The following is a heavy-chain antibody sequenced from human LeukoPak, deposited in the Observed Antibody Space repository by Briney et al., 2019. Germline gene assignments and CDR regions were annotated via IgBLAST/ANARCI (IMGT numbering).Heavy chain of an antibody. CDR1: GFTFSSYA. CDR2: ISGSGGST. D-gene: IGHD3-10*01. J-gene: IGHJ3*02. Sequence: PGGSLRLSCAASGFTFSSYAMSWVRQAPGKGLEWVSAISGSGGSTYYADSVKGRFTISRDNSKNTLYLQMNSLRAEDTAVYYCAKDCVPLSGHNLGGNAFDIWGQGTMVTVSS. V-gene: IGHV3-23*01. CDR3: AKDCVPLSGHNLGGNAFDI.